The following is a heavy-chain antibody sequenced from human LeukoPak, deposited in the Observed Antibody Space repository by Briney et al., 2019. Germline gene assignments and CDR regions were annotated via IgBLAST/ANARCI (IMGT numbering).Heavy chain of an antibody. J-gene: IGHJ6*02. Sequence: GGSLRLSCAASGFTFSNYWLTWVRQAPGQGLEWVSYISSSGSTIYYADSVKGRFTISRDNAKNSLYLQMNSLRAEDTAVYYCARVGLLWFGELFNYYYGMDVWGQGTTVTVSS. CDR3: ARVGLLWFGELFNYYYGMDV. V-gene: IGHV3-48*04. D-gene: IGHD3-10*01. CDR2: ISSSGSTI. CDR1: GFTFSNYW.